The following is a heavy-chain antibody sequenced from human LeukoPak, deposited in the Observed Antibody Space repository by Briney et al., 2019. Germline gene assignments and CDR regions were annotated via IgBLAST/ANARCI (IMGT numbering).Heavy chain of an antibody. Sequence: PSETLSLTCTVSGGSINSYYWNWFRQPPGKGLEWIGYIYFGGMSHYNPSLKSRVSLSVETSKNQFSLYLGSVSAARTAVCFCVKWEESENTFDIGGQGTMVTAFS. D-gene: IGHD1-26*01. CDR3: VKWEESENTFDI. CDR2: IYFGGMS. V-gene: IGHV4-59*01. J-gene: IGHJ3*02. CDR1: GGSINSYY.